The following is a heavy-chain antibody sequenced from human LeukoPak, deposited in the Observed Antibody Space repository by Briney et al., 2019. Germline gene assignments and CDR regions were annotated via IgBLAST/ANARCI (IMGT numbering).Heavy chain of an antibody. V-gene: IGHV4-59*12. CDR2: IYYSGST. CDR1: GGSISSYY. J-gene: IGHJ4*02. CDR3: ARLTRKGYYDFWSGYYTECYFDY. D-gene: IGHD3-3*01. Sequence: SETLSLTCTVSGGSISSYYWSWIRQPPGKGLEWIGYIYYSGSTNYNPSLKSRVTISVDTSKNQFSLKLSSVTAADTAVYYCARLTRKGYYDFWSGYYTECYFDYWGQGTLVTVSS.